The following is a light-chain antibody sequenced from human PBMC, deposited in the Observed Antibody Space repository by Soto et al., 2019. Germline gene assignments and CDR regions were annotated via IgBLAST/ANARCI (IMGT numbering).Light chain of an antibody. J-gene: IGLJ2*01. CDR3: SSYTSDNTLV. CDR2: EVS. Sequence: QSALTQPASVSGSPGQSITISCTGTSSDVGGYNYVSWYQHHPGKAPKLIIYEVSNRPSGVSNRFSGSKSGNTASLTISGLQAEDETDYYCSSYTSDNTLVFGRGTKLTVL. V-gene: IGLV2-14*01. CDR1: SSDVGGYNY.